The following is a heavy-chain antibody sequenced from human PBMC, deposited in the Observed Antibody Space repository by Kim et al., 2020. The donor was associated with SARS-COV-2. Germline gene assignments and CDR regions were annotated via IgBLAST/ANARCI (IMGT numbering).Heavy chain of an antibody. V-gene: IGHV3-30*02. CDR3: AKDIRFDSSGYFDL. D-gene: IGHD3-22*01. Sequence: YEKSVKCRFTISRDNSNNRLYLEMSSLRAEDTAVYHCAKDIRFDSSGYFDLWGQGTQVTVSP. J-gene: IGHJ5*02.